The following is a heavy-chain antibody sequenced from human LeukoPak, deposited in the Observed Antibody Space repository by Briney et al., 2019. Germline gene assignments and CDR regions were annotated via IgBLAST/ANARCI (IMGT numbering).Heavy chain of an antibody. J-gene: IGHJ6*03. D-gene: IGHD4-17*01. V-gene: IGHV4-39*01. CDR2: IYYSGST. Sequence: PSETLSLTCTVSGGPISSSSYYWGWIRQPPGKGLEWSGSIYYSGSTYYNPSLKSRVTISVDTSKNQFSLKLRSVTAADTAVYYCARHYGDYYYYMDVWGKGTTVTISS. CDR3: ARHYGDYYYYMDV. CDR1: GGPISSSSYY.